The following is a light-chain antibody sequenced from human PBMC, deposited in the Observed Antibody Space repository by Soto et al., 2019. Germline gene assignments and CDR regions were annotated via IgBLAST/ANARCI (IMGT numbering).Light chain of an antibody. CDR3: QQYYSTSIT. J-gene: IGKJ5*01. CDR2: LGS. V-gene: IGKV2-28*01. Sequence: IAMTQSPLSLPVTPGEPASISCRSSQTLLHSNGYNYLDWYLQKPGQSPQLLIYLGSNRASGVPDRFSGSGSGTDFTLTISSLQAEDVAVYYCQQYYSTSITFGQGTRLEIK. CDR1: QTLLHSNGYNY.